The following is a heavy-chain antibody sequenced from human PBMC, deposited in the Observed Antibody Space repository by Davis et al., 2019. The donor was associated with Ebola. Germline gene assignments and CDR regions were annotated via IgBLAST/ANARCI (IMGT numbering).Heavy chain of an antibody. D-gene: IGHD3-10*01. J-gene: IGHJ6*02. CDR3: ARDLRDRLRFHYYYYNGMDV. CDR1: GYTFTSYY. V-gene: IGHV1-46*01. CDR2: INPSGGST. Sequence: AASVKVSCKASGYTFTSYYMHWVRHAPGQGLEWMGIINPSGGSTSYAQKFQGRVTMTRDTSTSTVYMELSSLRSEDTAVYYCARDLRDRLRFHYYYYNGMDVWGQGTTVTVSS.